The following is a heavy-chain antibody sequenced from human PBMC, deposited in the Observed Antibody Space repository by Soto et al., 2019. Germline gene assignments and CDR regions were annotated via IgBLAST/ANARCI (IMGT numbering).Heavy chain of an antibody. CDR3: ARGRTVSSIDPLLV. V-gene: IGHV1-18*01. D-gene: IGHD1-1*01. Sequence: QIQLVQSGAEVKKPGASVKVSCKASGYNFFDYGVSWVRQAPGQGLEWMGWVSPKSGNTDYARKVQGRVTMTTDISTSTAYMELSGLISDDTGVYYCARGRTVSSIDPLLVWGQGTLVSVSS. CDR1: GYNFFDYG. CDR2: VSPKSGNT. J-gene: IGHJ1*01.